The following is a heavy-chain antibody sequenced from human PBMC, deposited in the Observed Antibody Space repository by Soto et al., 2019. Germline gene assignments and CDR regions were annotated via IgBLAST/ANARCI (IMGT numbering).Heavy chain of an antibody. CDR1: GFTFSSYG. CDR3: ARAGVYGSTPRGGMDV. Sequence: QVQLVESGGGVVQPGRSLRLSCAASGFTFSSYGMHWVRQAPGKGREWVAVIWYDGSNKYYADSVKGRFTISRDNSKNTLYLQMNSLRAEDTAVYYCARAGVYGSTPRGGMDVWGQGTTVTVSS. J-gene: IGHJ6*02. V-gene: IGHV3-33*01. CDR2: IWYDGSNK. D-gene: IGHD3-10*01.